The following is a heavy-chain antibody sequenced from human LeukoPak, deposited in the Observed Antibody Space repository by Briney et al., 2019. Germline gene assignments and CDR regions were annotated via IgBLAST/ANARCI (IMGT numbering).Heavy chain of an antibody. CDR1: GFTFSSYG. CDR2: IRYDGSKK. CDR3: ARVPPRIRGGTFDI. J-gene: IGHJ3*02. Sequence: GGSLRLSCAASGFTFSSYGMHWVRQAPGKGLERVASIRYDGSKKYYADSVKGRFTISRDNPKKTLYLQMNSLRVEDTAVYYCARVPPRIRGGTFDIWGQGTMVTVSS. D-gene: IGHD2-15*01. V-gene: IGHV3-30*02.